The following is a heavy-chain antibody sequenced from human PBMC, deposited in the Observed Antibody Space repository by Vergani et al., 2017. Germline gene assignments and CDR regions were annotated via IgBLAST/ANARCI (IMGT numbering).Heavy chain of an antibody. D-gene: IGHD3-10*01. CDR1: GGPISSGDYY. V-gene: IGHV4-39*07. J-gene: IGHJ4*02. Sequence: QVQLQESGPGLVKPSQTLSLTCTVSGGPISSGDYYWGWIRQPPGKGLEWIGSIYYSGSTYYNPSLKSRVTISVDTSKNQFSLKLSSVTAADTAVYYCTKGGSGSYHISPFDYWGQGTLVTVSS. CDR2: IYYSGST. CDR3: TKGGSGSYHISPFDY.